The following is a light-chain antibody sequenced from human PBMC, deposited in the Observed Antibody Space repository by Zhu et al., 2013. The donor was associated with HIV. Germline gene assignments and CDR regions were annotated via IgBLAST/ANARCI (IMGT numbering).Light chain of an antibody. CDR1: QSIGYW. V-gene: IGKV1-5*03. CDR2: KAS. J-gene: IGKJ2*01. CDR3: QQYDTSTPMYT. Sequence: DIQMTQSPSTLSASVGDRVTITCRASQSIGYWLAWYQQKPGKAPKLLVHKASTLQDGVPSRFSGSGSGAEFTLTISGVEPEDFAKYYCQQYDTSTPMYTFGQGTNLEIK.